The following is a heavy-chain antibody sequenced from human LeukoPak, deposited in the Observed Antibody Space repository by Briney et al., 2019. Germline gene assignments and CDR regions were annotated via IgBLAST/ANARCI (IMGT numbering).Heavy chain of an antibody. CDR2: ISSSSSYI. J-gene: IGHJ6*03. Sequence: GGSLRLSCAASGFTFSSYSVNWVRQAPGKGLEWVSSISSSSSYIYYADSVKGRFTISRDNAKNSLYLQMNSLRAEDTAVYYCARDHLYYYYMDVWGKGTTVTVSS. CDR1: GFTFSSYS. CDR3: ARDHLYYYYMDV. V-gene: IGHV3-21*01.